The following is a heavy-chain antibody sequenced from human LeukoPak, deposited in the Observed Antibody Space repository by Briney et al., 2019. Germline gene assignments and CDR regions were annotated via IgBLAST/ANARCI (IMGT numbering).Heavy chain of an antibody. CDR1: GFTFSNYA. CDR3: ANPPTVTSFHD. J-gene: IGHJ4*02. CDR2: INGRGGST. D-gene: IGHD4-11*01. V-gene: IGHV3-23*01. Sequence: GGSLRLSCAASGFTFSNYAMSWVRQAPGKGLERVSSINGRGGSTYYADSVKGRFTISRDNSKNTLYLQMNSLRAEDKAIYYCANPPTVTSFHDWGQGTLVTVSS.